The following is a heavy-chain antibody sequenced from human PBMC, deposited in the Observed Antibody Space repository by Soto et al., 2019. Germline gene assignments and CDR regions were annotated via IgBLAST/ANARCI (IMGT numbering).Heavy chain of an antibody. J-gene: IGHJ4*02. Sequence: GGSLRLSCAASGFTFSSYSMNWVRQAPGKGLEWVSSISSSSSYIYYADSVKGRFTISRDNAKNSLYLQMNSLRAEDTAVYYCARVSLYYYDSSGYYPFDYWGQGTLVTVSS. D-gene: IGHD3-22*01. V-gene: IGHV3-21*01. CDR2: ISSSSSYI. CDR3: ARVSLYYYDSSGYYPFDY. CDR1: GFTFSSYS.